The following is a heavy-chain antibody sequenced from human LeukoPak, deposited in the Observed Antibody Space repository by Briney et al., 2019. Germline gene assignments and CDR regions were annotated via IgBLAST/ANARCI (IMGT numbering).Heavy chain of an antibody. Sequence: PSETLSLTCAVSGDSVSSGGYYWSWIRQPPGKGLEWIGYIYYSGSTHYNPSLKSRVTISVDTSKNQFSLKLSSVTAADTAVYYCARAAVDIVRFDPWGQGTLVTVSS. CDR2: IYYSGST. J-gene: IGHJ5*02. V-gene: IGHV4-30-4*01. CDR1: GDSVSSGGYY. CDR3: ARAAVDIVRFDP. D-gene: IGHD5-12*01.